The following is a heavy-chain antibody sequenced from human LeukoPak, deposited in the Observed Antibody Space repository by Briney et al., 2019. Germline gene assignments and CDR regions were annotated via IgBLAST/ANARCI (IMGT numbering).Heavy chain of an antibody. CDR2: IRGKANSYAT. J-gene: IGHJ4*02. D-gene: IGHD6-13*01. CDR3: TTIAAAGLHHFDY. CDR1: GFTFSGSA. Sequence: GGSLRLSCAASGFTFSGSAMHWVRQASGKGLEWVGRIRGKANSYATAYAASVKGRFTISRDDSKNTAYLQMNSLKTEDTAVYYCTTIAAAGLHHFDYWGQGTLVTVSS. V-gene: IGHV3-73*01.